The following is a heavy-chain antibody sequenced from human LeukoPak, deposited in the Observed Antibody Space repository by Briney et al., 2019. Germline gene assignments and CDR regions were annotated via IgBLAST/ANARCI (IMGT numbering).Heavy chain of an antibody. CDR1: GGTFSSYA. J-gene: IGHJ4*02. V-gene: IGHV1-69*06. CDR3: AVTVRGPNQYYFDY. CDR2: IIPIFGTA. Sequence: ASVKVSCKASGGTFSSYAISWVRQAPGQGLEWMGGIIPIFGTANYAQKFQGRVTITADKSTSTAYMELSSLRSDDTAVYYCAVTVRGPNQYYFDYWGQGTLVTVSS. D-gene: IGHD3-10*01.